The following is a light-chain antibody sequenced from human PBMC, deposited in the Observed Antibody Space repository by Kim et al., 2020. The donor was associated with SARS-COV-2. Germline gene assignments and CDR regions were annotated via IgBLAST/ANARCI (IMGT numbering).Light chain of an antibody. CDR1: QTVSRN. J-gene: IGKJ2*01. Sequence: EIVMTQFPATLSVSPGGGATLSCRASQTVSRNLAWYQQKPGQAPRLLIYGASTRAIGIPARFSGSGSGTEFTLTISSLQSEDFAVYYCQQYNNWPSHTFGQGTKLEIK. CDR2: GAS. V-gene: IGKV3-15*01. CDR3: QQYNNWPSHT.